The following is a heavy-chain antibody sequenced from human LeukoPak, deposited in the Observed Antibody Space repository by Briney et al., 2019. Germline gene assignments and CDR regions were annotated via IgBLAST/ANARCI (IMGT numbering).Heavy chain of an antibody. CDR3: ARDYDILSGYYRQDWYFDL. D-gene: IGHD3-9*01. Sequence: ASVKVSCKASGYSFINYYIHWVRQAPGQGLEWMGIINPSGAGTSFAQKFRGRVTMTRDTSINTAYMDLKRLRSDDTAVYYCARDYDILSGYYRQDWYFDLWGRGTLVIVSS. CDR2: INPSGAGT. CDR1: GYSFINYY. V-gene: IGHV1-46*01. J-gene: IGHJ2*01.